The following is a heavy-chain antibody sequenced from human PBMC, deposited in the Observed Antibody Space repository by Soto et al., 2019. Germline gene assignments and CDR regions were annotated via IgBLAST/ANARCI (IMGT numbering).Heavy chain of an antibody. CDR3: AARIVVVPAAPEGDYYYYGMDV. V-gene: IGHV1-69*01. Sequence: QVQLVQSGAEVKKPGSSVKVSCKASGGTFSSYAISWVRQAPGQGVEWIGGIMPSFGTANYAQKFQGRVTITADESTSTAYMELSSLRSEDTAVYYCAARIVVVPAAPEGDYYYYGMDVWGQGTTVTVSS. CDR2: IMPSFGTA. CDR1: GGTFSSYA. D-gene: IGHD2-2*01. J-gene: IGHJ6*02.